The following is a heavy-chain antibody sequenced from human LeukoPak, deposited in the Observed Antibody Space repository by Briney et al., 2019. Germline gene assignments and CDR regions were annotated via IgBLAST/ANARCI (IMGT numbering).Heavy chain of an antibody. CDR2: INPSGGST. Sequence: ASVTVSCKASGYTFISYYIHWVRQASGQGLEWMGIINPSGGSTTYAQKFQGRVTMTRDTSTSTVYMELSSLRSEDTAVYYCARPATSGYGSTWYNYWGQGTLVTVSS. J-gene: IGHJ4*02. D-gene: IGHD6-13*01. CDR1: GYTFISYY. V-gene: IGHV1-46*01. CDR3: ARPATSGYGSTWYNY.